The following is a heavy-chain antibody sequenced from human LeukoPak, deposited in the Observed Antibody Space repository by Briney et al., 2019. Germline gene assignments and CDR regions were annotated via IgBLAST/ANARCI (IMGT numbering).Heavy chain of an antibody. Sequence: SETLSLTCTVSGGSISSYYWSWIRQPPGKGLEWIGYIYYSGSTNYNPSLKSRVTISVDTSKNQFSLKLSSVTAADTAVYYCALLYRYNWFDPWGQGTLVTVSS. CDR2: IYYSGST. J-gene: IGHJ5*02. CDR3: ALLYRYNWFDP. D-gene: IGHD2/OR15-2a*01. V-gene: IGHV4-59*01. CDR1: GGSISSYY.